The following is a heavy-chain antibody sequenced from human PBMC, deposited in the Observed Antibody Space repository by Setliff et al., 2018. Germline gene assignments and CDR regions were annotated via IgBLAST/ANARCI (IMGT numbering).Heavy chain of an antibody. Sequence: WASVKVSCKASGYTFTDYAMHWVRQAPGQRLEWMGWINPGNGNTKYSQKFQGRVTITRDTSASTAYMELSSLRSEDTAVYYCARDKGYDSSGYYFYYYYYMDVWGKGTTVTVSS. V-gene: IGHV1-3*01. CDR2: INPGNGNT. CDR3: ARDKGYDSSGYYFYYYYYMDV. J-gene: IGHJ6*03. CDR1: GYTFTDYA. D-gene: IGHD3-22*01.